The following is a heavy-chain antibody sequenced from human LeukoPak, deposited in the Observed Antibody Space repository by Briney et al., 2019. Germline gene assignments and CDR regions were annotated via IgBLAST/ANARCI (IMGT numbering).Heavy chain of an antibody. CDR2: IYSGGST. J-gene: IGHJ6*02. Sequence: PGGSLRLSCAASGFTVSSNYMSWVRQAPGKGLEWVSVIYSGGSTYYADSVKGRFTISRDNSRNTLYLQMNSLRAEDTAVYYCAKESCSSTSCYYYYGMDVWGQGTTVTVSS. CDR1: GFTVSSNY. CDR3: AKESCSSTSCYYYYGMDV. D-gene: IGHD2-2*01. V-gene: IGHV3-53*01.